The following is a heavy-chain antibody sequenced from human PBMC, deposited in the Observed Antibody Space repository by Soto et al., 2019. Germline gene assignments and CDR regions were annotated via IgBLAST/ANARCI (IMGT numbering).Heavy chain of an antibody. CDR1: GYTFTSYA. CDR3: AMYYYGSGNPSEFDY. D-gene: IGHD3-10*01. Sequence: ASGKVSCKASGYTFTSYAMHWVGQAPGQRLEWMGWINAGNGNTKCSQKFQDRVTITRDTSASTAYMELSSLRSEDTAVYYCAMYYYGSGNPSEFDYWGQGTLVTVSS. V-gene: IGHV1-3*01. J-gene: IGHJ4*02. CDR2: INAGNGNT.